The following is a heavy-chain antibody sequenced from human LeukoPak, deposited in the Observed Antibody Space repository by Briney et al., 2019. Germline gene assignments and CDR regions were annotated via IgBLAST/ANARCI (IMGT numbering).Heavy chain of an antibody. V-gene: IGHV1-69*13. J-gene: IGHJ6*02. Sequence: GASVKVSCTASGGTFSSYAISWVRQAPGQGLEWMGGIIPIFGTANYAQKFQGRVTITADESTSTAYMELSSLRSEDTAVYYCARGRYYYYYGMDVWGQGTTVTVSS. CDR3: ARGRYYYYYGMDV. CDR2: IIPIFGTA. CDR1: GGTFSSYA.